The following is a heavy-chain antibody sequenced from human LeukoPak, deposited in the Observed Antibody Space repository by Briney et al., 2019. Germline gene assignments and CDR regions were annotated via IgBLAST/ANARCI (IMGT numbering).Heavy chain of an antibody. J-gene: IGHJ5*02. V-gene: IGHV4-34*01. CDR2: INHSGST. Sequence: SETLSLTCAVDGGSFRGYYWSWIRQPPGKWLEWIGEINHSGSTNYNPSLKSRVTISVDTSKSQFSLKLSSVTAADTAVYYCARSKVPATGNWFDPWGQGTLVTVSS. CDR3: ARSKVPATGNWFDP. D-gene: IGHD2-21*02. CDR1: GGSFRGYY.